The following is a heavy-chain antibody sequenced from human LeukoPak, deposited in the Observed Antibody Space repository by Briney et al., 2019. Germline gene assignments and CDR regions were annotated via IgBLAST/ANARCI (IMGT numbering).Heavy chain of an antibody. Sequence: GGSLRLSCAASGFTFSSSSMNWVRQAPGKGLEWVSFISSSSSYIYYADSVKGRFTISRDNAKNSLYLQMNSLRAEDTAVYYCASGSASTVTTACDYWGQGTLVTVSS. CDR3: ASGSASTVTTACDY. V-gene: IGHV3-21*01. CDR2: ISSSSSYI. J-gene: IGHJ4*02. CDR1: GFTFSSSS. D-gene: IGHD4-17*01.